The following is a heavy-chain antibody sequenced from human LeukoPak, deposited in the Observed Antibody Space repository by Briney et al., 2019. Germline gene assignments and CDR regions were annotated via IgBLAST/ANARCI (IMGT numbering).Heavy chain of an antibody. V-gene: IGHV4-59*01. CDR3: ARAEIEPGDYYYMDV. Sequence: PSETLSLTCTVSGGSISSYYWSWIRQPPGKGLEWIGYIYYSGSTNYNPSPKSRVTISVDTSKNQFSLKLSSVTAADTAVYYCARAEIEPGDYYYMDVWGKGTTVTVSS. D-gene: IGHD1-14*01. CDR1: GGSISSYY. J-gene: IGHJ6*03. CDR2: IYYSGST.